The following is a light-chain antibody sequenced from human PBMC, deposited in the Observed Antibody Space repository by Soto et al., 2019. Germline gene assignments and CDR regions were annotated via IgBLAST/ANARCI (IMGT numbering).Light chain of an antibody. CDR3: QQYNNWPQT. J-gene: IGKJ1*01. CDR2: GAS. V-gene: IGKV3-15*01. Sequence: EIVMTQAAATLSVSPGERATLSCRASQSVSSNLAWYQQKPGQAPSLLIYGASTRATGIPARFSGSGSGTEFTLTISSLQSEDFAVYYCQQYNNWPQTFGQGTKV. CDR1: QSVSSN.